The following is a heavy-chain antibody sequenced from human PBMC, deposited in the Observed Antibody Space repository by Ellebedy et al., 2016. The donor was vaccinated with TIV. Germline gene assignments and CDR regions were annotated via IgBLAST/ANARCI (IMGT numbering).Heavy chain of an antibody. J-gene: IGHJ3*02. Sequence: SETLSLTCSVSGGSISRYYWTWIRQPPGKGLEWIGYIYYTGSTDYRPSLKSRLTIAVDRSRNQISLKLTSVTAADTAMYYCARDSKNGWAFDIWGQGTMVTVSS. CDR2: IYYTGST. V-gene: IGHV4-59*01. D-gene: IGHD1-1*01. CDR1: GGSISRYY. CDR3: ARDSKNGWAFDI.